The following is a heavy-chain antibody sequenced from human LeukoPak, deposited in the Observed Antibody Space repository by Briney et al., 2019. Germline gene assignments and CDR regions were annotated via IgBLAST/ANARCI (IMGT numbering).Heavy chain of an antibody. D-gene: IGHD3-3*01. V-gene: IGHV3-23*01. CDR3: AKLADFWSGYYVS. CDR1: GFTFSSYA. Sequence: GGSLRLSCAASGFTFSSYAMSWVRQAPGKGLEWVSAISGSGGSTYYADSVRGRFTISRDDSKNTLYLQMNSLRAEDTAVYYCAKLADFWSGYYVSWGQGTLVTVSS. J-gene: IGHJ5*02. CDR2: ISGSGGST.